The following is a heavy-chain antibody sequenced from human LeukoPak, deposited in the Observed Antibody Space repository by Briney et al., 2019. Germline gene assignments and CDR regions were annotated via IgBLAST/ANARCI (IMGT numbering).Heavy chain of an antibody. V-gene: IGHV4-39*01. D-gene: IGHD6-13*01. CDR1: GGSISSSSYY. J-gene: IGHJ5*02. Sequence: SETLSLTCTVSGGSISSSSYYWVWIRQPPGKGLEWIASISYSWITYYNPSLKSRVIISVDTSKNQFSLKLSSVTAADTAVYFCARGLSSSSWYNWFDPWGQGTLVTVSS. CDR2: ISYSWIT. CDR3: ARGLSSSSWYNWFDP.